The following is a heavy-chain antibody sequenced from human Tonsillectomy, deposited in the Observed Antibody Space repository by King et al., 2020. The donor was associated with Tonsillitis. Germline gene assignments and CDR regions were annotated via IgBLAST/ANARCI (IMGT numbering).Heavy chain of an antibody. Sequence: VQLVESGGGLVQPGGSLRLSCAASGFTFSSYSMNWVRQAPGKGLEWVSYISSSSSTIYYADSVKGRFTISRDNAKNSLYLQMNSLGAEDTAVYYCARAPEGSGWFISWFDPWGQGTLVTVSS. D-gene: IGHD6-19*01. J-gene: IGHJ5*02. CDR2: ISSSSSTI. CDR1: GFTFSSYS. CDR3: ARAPEGSGWFISWFDP. V-gene: IGHV3-48*04.